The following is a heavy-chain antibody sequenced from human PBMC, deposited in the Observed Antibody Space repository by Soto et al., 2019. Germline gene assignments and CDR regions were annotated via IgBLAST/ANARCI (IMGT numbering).Heavy chain of an antibody. CDR3: AREGYYSGAGTYSTPRYYGMDV. J-gene: IGHJ6*02. V-gene: IGHV1-18*01. CDR2: ISDYNGNT. CDR1: GYTFSSYG. Sequence: QVQLVQSGAEVKRAGASVKVSCKASGYTFSSYGLSWVRKAPGQGLEWMGWISDYNGNTHHAQKFQGRVIITTDPSTRPADMELRSVRSDVTAVYFCAREGYYSGAGTYSTPRYYGMDVWGQGTTVTVSS. D-gene: IGHD3-10*01.